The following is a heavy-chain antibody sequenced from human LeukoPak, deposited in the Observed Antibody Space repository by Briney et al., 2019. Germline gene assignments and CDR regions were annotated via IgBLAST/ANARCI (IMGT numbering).Heavy chain of an antibody. D-gene: IGHD6-13*01. V-gene: IGHV4-59*01. CDR3: ARVVSSWSQLDS. CDR2: IYYRGGT. J-gene: IGHJ4*02. Sequence: SETLSLTCTVSGGSMSSYYWTWIRQPPGKGLEWIGYIYYRGGTNYNPSLKSRVSISVDTSKNQFSLKLSSVTAADTGVYYCARVVSSWSQLDSWGQGTLVTVSS. CDR1: GGSMSSYY.